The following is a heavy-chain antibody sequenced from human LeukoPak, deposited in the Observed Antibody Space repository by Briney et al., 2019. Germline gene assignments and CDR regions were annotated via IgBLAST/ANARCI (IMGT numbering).Heavy chain of an antibody. J-gene: IGHJ4*02. CDR1: GFTFSSYA. CDR3: AKEGGYYDFWSGYSYYFDY. V-gene: IGHV3-23*01. D-gene: IGHD3-3*01. CDR2: ISGSGGST. Sequence: GGSLRLSCAASGFTFSSYAMSWVRQAPGKGLEWVSAISGSGGSTYYADSVKGRFTISRDNSKNTLYLQMNSLRAEDTAVYYCAKEGGYYDFWSGYSYYFDYWGQGTLVTVSS.